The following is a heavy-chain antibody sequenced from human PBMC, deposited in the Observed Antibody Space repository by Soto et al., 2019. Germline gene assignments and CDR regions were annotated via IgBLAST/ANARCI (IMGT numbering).Heavy chain of an antibody. V-gene: IGHV3-33*01. CDR3: VLLSEGTDSFDI. CDR2: IGYDGSNK. J-gene: IGHJ3*02. CDR1: GFTFSSYG. D-gene: IGHD3-16*02. Sequence: QVQLVESGGGVVQPGRSLRLSCAASGFTFSSYGLHWVRQAPGKGLEWVAVIGYDGSNKYYVDSVKGRFTISRDDSKDTLYLQMNSLSAEDAAVYYCVLLSEGTDSFDIWGQGTMVTVSS.